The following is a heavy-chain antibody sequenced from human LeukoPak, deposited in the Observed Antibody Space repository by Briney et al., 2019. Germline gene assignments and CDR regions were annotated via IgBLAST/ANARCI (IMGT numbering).Heavy chain of an antibody. Sequence: QAGGSLRLSCAASGFTFSSYSMNWVRQAPGKGLEWVSSTSSSSSYIYYADSVKGRFTISRDNAKNSLYLQMNSLRAEDTAVYYCAKDNPIEEVPGLGPGQWGQGTLVTVSS. CDR2: TSSSSSYI. CDR1: GFTFSSYS. J-gene: IGHJ4*02. D-gene: IGHD2-2*01. CDR3: AKDNPIEEVPGLGPGQ. V-gene: IGHV3-21*01.